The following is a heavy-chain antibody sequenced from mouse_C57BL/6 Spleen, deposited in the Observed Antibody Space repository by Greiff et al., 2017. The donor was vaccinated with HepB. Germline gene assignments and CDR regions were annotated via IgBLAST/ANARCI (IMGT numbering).Heavy chain of an antibody. V-gene: IGHV1-64*01. CDR3: ARPGDYGSSYWYFDV. Sequence: QVQLQQPWAELVKPGASVKLSCKASGYTFTSYWMHWVKQRPGQGLEWIGMIHPNSGSTNYNEKFKSKATLTVDKSSSTAYMQLSSLTSEDSAVYYCARPGDYGSSYWYFDVWGTGTTVTVSS. D-gene: IGHD1-1*01. CDR1: GYTFTSYW. CDR2: IHPNSGST. J-gene: IGHJ1*03.